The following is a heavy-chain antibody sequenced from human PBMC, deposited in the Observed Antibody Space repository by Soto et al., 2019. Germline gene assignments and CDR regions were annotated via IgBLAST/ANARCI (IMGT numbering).Heavy chain of an antibody. Sequence: PGGSHRRSCAAAGFTFSSYAMIWVRQAPGKGLAWVSAISGSGGSTYYADSVKGRFTISRDNSKNPLYLQMNSLRAEDTAVYYCAKEMATTTFDYWGQGTLVPV. D-gene: IGHD5-12*01. CDR2: ISGSGGST. V-gene: IGHV3-23*01. CDR1: GFTFSSYA. CDR3: AKEMATTTFDY. J-gene: IGHJ4*02.